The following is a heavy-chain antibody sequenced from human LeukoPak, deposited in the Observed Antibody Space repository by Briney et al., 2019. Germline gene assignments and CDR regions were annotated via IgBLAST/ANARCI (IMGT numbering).Heavy chain of an antibody. CDR3: ARDLGARGH. D-gene: IGHD3-16*01. V-gene: IGHV3-30*03. CDR1: GFTFSRYG. CDR2: ISYDGSDK. Sequence: GGSLRLSCVASGFTFSRYGMHWIRQAPGKGLEWVAVISYDGSDKYYTDSVKGRFTISRDNSKNTLYLQMDSLRVEDTGHYYCARDLGARGHWGQGTLVIVSS. J-gene: IGHJ4*02.